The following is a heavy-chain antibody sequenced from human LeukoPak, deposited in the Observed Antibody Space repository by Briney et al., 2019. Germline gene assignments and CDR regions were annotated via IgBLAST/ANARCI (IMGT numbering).Heavy chain of an antibody. J-gene: IGHJ4*02. CDR3: ARDPLRFGELLLETLNFDY. D-gene: IGHD3-10*01. Sequence: GSSVKVSRKASGGTFSSYTISWVRQAPGQGLEWMGRIITILGIANYSQKFQGRVMITADKSTSTAYMVQSSLRSEDTAVYYCARDPLRFGELLLETLNFDYWGQGTLVTVSS. CDR1: GGTFSSYT. V-gene: IGHV1-69*04. CDR2: IITILGIA.